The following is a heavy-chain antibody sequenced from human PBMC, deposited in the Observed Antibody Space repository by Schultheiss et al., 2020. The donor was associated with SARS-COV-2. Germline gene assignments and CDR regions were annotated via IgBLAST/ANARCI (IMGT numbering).Heavy chain of an antibody. CDR1: GFTFSGSA. CDR2: ISGSGGST. Sequence: GGSLRLSCAASGFTFSGSAMHWVRQASGKGLEWVSAISGSGGSTYYADSVKGRFTISRDNAKNSLYLQMNSLRAEDTAVYYCARDGDGYCTNGVCSYFDYWGQGTLVTVSS. V-gene: IGHV3-23*01. CDR3: ARDGDGYCTNGVCSYFDY. D-gene: IGHD2-8*01. J-gene: IGHJ4*02.